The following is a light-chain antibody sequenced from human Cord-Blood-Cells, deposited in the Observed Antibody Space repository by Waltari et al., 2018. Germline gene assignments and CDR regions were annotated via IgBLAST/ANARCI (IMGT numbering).Light chain of an antibody. CDR3: CSYAGSYTFV. J-gene: IGLJ1*01. CDR2: DVS. Sequence: QSALTQPRSVSGSPGQSVPIPCTGTSSDVGGYNYVPWYQQHPGKAPKLMIYDVSKRPSGVPDRFSGSKSGNTASLTISGLQAEDEADYYCCSYAGSYTFVFGTGTKVTVL. CDR1: SSDVGGYNY. V-gene: IGLV2-11*01.